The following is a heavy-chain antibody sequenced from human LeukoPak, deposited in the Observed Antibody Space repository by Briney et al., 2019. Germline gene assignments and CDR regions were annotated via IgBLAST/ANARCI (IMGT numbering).Heavy chain of an antibody. CDR1: GGSISSYY. J-gene: IGHJ6*03. CDR2: IYYSGST. V-gene: IGHV4-59*12. Sequence: PSGTLSLTYTVSGGSISSYYWSWIRQPPGKGLEWIGYIYYSGSTYYNPSLKSRVTISVDRSKNQFSLKLSSVTAADTAVYYCARDGFGVPTVYMDVWGKGTTVTVSS. CDR3: ARDGFGVPTVYMDV. D-gene: IGHD3-10*01.